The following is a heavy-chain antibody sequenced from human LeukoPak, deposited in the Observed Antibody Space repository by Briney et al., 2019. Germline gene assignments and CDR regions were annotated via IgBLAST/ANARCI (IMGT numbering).Heavy chain of an antibody. CDR1: GASISSADHY. V-gene: IGHV4-61*02. D-gene: IGHD6-19*01. J-gene: IGHJ4*02. Sequence: SETLSLTCLVSGASISSADHYWTWIRQPPGKGLEWIGRIYTSGSTNYNPSLKSRVTISVDKSKNQFSLKLSSVTAADTAVYYCARGPPYSSGWHWGHPFGYWGQGTLVTVSS. CDR3: ARGPPYSSGWHWGHPFGY. CDR2: IYTSGST.